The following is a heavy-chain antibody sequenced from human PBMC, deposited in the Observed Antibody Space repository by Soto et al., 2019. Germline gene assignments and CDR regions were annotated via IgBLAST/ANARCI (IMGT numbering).Heavy chain of an antibody. D-gene: IGHD3-10*01. CDR2: IWYDGSNK. Sequence: GGSLRLSCAASGFTFSSYGMHWVRQAPGKGLEWVAVIWYDGSNKYYADSVKGRFTISRDNSKNTLYLQMNSLRAEDTAVYYCARDYEWALRGVMSYWGQGTLVTVSS. J-gene: IGHJ4*02. V-gene: IGHV3-33*01. CDR1: GFTFSSYG. CDR3: ARDYEWALRGVMSY.